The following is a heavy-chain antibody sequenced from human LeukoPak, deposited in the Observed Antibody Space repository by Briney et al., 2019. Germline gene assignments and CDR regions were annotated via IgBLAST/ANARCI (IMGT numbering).Heavy chain of an antibody. J-gene: IGHJ6*03. V-gene: IGHV1-8*01. CDR2: MNPNSGNT. CDR3: ARVREITNYYYYMDV. Sequence: ASVKVSCKASGYTFTSYDINWVRQATGQGLEWMGWMNPNSGNTGYAQKFQGRVTMTRNTSISTAYMELSSLRSEDTAVYYCARVREITNYYYYMDVWAKGTTVTVS. CDR1: GYTFTSYD. D-gene: IGHD3-10*01.